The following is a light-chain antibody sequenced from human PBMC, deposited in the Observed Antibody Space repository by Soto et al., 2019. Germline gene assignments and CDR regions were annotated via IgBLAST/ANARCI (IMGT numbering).Light chain of an antibody. Sequence: AIQLTQSPSSLSASVGDTVTITCRATQGISSAFAWYQQKPGKVPRLLIYDVFNLQSGVPSRFRGSGSGTDFTLTSIRLQHEDFATHYCKQVETYALTLGQGTRLEIK. V-gene: IGKV1-13*02. CDR3: KQVETYALT. CDR1: QGISSA. J-gene: IGKJ5*01. CDR2: DVF.